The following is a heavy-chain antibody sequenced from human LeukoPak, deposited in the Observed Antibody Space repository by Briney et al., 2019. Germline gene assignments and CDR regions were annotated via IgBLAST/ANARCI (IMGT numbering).Heavy chain of an antibody. J-gene: IGHJ4*02. V-gene: IGHV1-2*02. D-gene: IGHD3-22*01. CDR3: ARFGGYYYDSSGYYSDC. Sequence: ASVKVSCKASGYTFTGYYMHWVRQAPGQGLEWMGWINPNSGGTNYAQKFQGRVTMTRDTSISTAYMELSRLRSDDTAVYYCARFGGYYYDSSGYYSDCWGQGTLVTVSS. CDR2: INPNSGGT. CDR1: GYTFTGYY.